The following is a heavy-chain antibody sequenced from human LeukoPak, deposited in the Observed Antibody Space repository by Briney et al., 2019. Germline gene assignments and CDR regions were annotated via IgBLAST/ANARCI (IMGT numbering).Heavy chain of an antibody. J-gene: IGHJ4*02. CDR1: GFTFSSYA. Sequence: PGGSLRLSCAASGFTFSSYAMSWVRQAPGKGLEWVSGISGSGGSTYYADSVKGRFTISRDNSKNTLYLQTNSLRAEDTAVYYCAKDQTGVAYYFDYWGQGTLVTVSS. CDR2: ISGSGGST. V-gene: IGHV3-23*01. CDR3: AKDQTGVAYYFDY. D-gene: IGHD5-12*01.